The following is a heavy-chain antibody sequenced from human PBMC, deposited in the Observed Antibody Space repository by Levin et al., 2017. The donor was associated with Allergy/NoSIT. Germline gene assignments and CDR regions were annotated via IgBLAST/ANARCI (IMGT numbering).Heavy chain of an antibody. CDR3: ARTSHGSGSYSDY. D-gene: IGHD3-10*01. CDR2: VCSGDTT. J-gene: IGHJ4*02. V-gene: IGHV4-39*01. CDR1: GVSISSRGYC. Sequence: SCTVSGVSISSRGYCWGWIRQSPEKGLEWFGSVCSGDTTYYNPSLKSRVTIFLDTSKNQVSLRLTSVTAADTAVYFCARTSHGSGSYSDYWGQGTLVTVSS.